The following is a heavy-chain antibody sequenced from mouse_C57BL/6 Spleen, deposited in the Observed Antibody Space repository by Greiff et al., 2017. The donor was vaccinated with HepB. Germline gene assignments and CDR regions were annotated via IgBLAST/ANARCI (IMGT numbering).Heavy chain of an antibody. Sequence: EVQLQQSGAELVKPGASVKLSCTASGFNIKDYYMHWVKRRTEPGLEWIGRIDPEGGETKDAPKFQGKATITADTSSNTAYLQLSSLTSEDTAVYYCARDDYERGGAMDYWGHGTSVTVSS. CDR1: GFNIKDYY. CDR2: IDPEGGET. V-gene: IGHV14-2*01. D-gene: IGHD2-4*01. J-gene: IGHJ4*01. CDR3: ARDDYERGGAMDY.